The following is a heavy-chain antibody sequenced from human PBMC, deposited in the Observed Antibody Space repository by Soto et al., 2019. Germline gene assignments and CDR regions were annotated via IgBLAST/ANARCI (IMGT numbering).Heavy chain of an antibody. CDR3: ACYDILTGSFLSSAYYFYAVDL. CDR1: GYIIRELS. D-gene: IGHD3-9*01. Sequence: ASVKVSCKVSGYIIRELSIHWVLQAPGKGLEWMGGFDPEDGETIYAQKFQGRVTMTEDTSTNTAYLELRSLRSEDTAVYYCACYDILTGSFLSSAYYFYAVDLWGQGTTVTVSS. CDR2: FDPEDGET. V-gene: IGHV1-24*01. J-gene: IGHJ6*02.